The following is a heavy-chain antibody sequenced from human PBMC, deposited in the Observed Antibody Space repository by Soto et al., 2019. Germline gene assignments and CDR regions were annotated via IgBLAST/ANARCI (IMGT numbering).Heavy chain of an antibody. CDR3: ARDLGVYYTSANNNWFDP. CDR1: GYTFTSYG. CDR2: ISAYNGNT. Sequence: QVQLVQSGAEVKKPGASVKVSCKASGYTFTSYGISWVRQAPGQGLEWMGWISAYNGNTNYAQKLQGRVTMTTDTATSTAYMELRSLRSDDTAVYYCARDLGVYYTSANNNWFDPWGQGTLVTVSS. V-gene: IGHV1-18*01. J-gene: IGHJ5*02. D-gene: IGHD3-10*01.